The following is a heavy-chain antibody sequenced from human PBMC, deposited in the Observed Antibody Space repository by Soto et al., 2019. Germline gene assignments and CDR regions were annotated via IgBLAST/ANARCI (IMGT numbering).Heavy chain of an antibody. D-gene: IGHD4-17*01. CDR3: ARNIPVTTLGY. Sequence: EVQLVESGGGLVQPGGSLRLSCAASGFSVSNNYMSWVRQAPGKGLECVSLIYSGGDTYYVDSVKGRFSISRDSCKNTLYLQMNSLRAEDSAVYYCARNIPVTTLGYWGQGTVVTVAS. CDR1: GFSVSNNY. V-gene: IGHV3-66*01. J-gene: IGHJ4*02. CDR2: IYSGGDT.